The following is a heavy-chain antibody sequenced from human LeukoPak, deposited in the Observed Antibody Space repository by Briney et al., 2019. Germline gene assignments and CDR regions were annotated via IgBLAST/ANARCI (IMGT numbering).Heavy chain of an antibody. CDR2: IKKDGSET. J-gene: IGHJ4*02. CDR1: GFTFSTSW. Sequence: PTGGSLRLSCAASGFTFSTSWMSWVRQVPGKGLKWVANIKKDGSETYYVDSVKGRFTISRDNAKNSLYLQMNSLRAEDTAMYYCARGRYSGTTYYFDYWGQGTLVTVSS. CDR3: ARGRYSGTTYYFDY. D-gene: IGHD5-12*01. V-gene: IGHV3-7*03.